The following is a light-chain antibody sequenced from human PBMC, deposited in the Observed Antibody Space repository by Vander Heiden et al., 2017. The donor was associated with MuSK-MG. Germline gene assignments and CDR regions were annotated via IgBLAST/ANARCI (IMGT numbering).Light chain of an antibody. Sequence: SSVLTQPPPVSAAPGQTARITCGGNNIGSKSVHWYQQKPGQAPVLVVYDDSDRPSGIPERFSGSTSGNTATLTISRVEAGDEADYYCQVWDTSDHPNWVFGGGTKLTVL. J-gene: IGLJ3*02. CDR1: NIGSKS. V-gene: IGLV3-21*02. CDR2: DDS. CDR3: QVWDTSDHPNWV.